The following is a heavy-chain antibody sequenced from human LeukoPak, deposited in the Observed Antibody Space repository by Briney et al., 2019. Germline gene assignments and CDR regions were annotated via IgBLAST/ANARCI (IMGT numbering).Heavy chain of an antibody. CDR1: GYTFTSYG. V-gene: IGHV1-18*01. D-gene: IGHD2-2*01. Sequence: ASVKVSCKASGYTFTSYGISWVRQAPGQGLEWMGWISAYNGNTNYAQKLQGRVTMTTDTSTSTAYMELRSLRSDDTAVYYCVRDLDYCSSTSCYFSGDYWGQGTLVTVSS. CDR3: VRDLDYCSSTSCYFSGDY. CDR2: ISAYNGNT. J-gene: IGHJ4*02.